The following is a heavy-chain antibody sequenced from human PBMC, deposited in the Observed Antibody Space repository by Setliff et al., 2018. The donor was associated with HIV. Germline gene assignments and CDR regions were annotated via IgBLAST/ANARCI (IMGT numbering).Heavy chain of an antibody. V-gene: IGHV5-51*01. CDR1: GYTFSDYF. D-gene: IGHD6-19*01. Sequence: KVSCKASGYTFSDYFIHWVRQMPGKGLEWMGIIYPGDSDTRYSPSFQGQVTISADKSISTAYLQWSSLKASDTAMYYCARQMAVSGAFDIWGQGTMVTVSS. CDR3: ARQMAVSGAFDI. J-gene: IGHJ3*02. CDR2: IYPGDSDT.